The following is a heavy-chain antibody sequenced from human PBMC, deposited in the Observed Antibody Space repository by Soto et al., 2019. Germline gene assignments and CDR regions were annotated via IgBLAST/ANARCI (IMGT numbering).Heavy chain of an antibody. J-gene: IGHJ5*02. V-gene: IGHV1-3*04. CDR2: INTGNGNT. D-gene: IGHD5-12*01. Sequence: ASVKVSCKASGITYTTYAIHWVRQAPGQGLEWMGWINTGNGNTRYSQRFQGRVTLTTDTSARTAYMDLSSLTSEGTAVYYCARAISGYVTWGQGPLVTVSS. CDR1: GITYTTYA. CDR3: ARAISGYVT.